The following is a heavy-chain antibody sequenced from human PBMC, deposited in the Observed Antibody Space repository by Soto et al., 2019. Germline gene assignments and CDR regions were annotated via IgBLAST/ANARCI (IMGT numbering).Heavy chain of an antibody. CDR2: INAYNGNT. D-gene: IGHD3-10*01. V-gene: IGHV1-18*01. Sequence: ASVKVSCKASGYTFTSYGISWVRQAPGQGLEWMGWINAYNGNTKYSQKFQGRVTITRDTSASTAYMELSSLRSEDTAVYYCARGFGGSGTFLTLFDYWGQGTLVTVSS. CDR3: ARGFGGSGTFLTLFDY. J-gene: IGHJ4*02. CDR1: GYTFTSYG.